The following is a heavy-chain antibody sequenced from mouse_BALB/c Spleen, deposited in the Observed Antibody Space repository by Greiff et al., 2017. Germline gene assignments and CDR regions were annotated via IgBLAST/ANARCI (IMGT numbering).Heavy chain of an antibody. CDR1: GFTFSSYW. V-gene: IGHV6-6*02. J-gene: IGHJ4*01. CDR3: TRHYYAMDY. CDR2: IRLRSDNYAT. Sequence: EVHLVESGGGLVQPGGSMKLSCVASGFTFSSYWMSWVRQSPEKGLEWVAEIRLRSDNYATHYAESVKGKFTISRDDSKSRLYLQMNSLRAEDTGIYYCTRHYYAMDYWGQGTSVTVSS.